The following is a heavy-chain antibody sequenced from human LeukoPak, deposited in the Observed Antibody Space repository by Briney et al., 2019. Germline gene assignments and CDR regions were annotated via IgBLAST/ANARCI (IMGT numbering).Heavy chain of an antibody. J-gene: IGHJ4*02. D-gene: IGHD3-22*01. CDR3: ARVLRYDDSSGYYAY. CDR1: GYTFTGSY. Sequence: ASVKVSCKASGYTFTGSYVHWVRQAPGQGLEWMGWINPNTGATNYAQALRGRVTMTRDTSINIFYMELSSLRTDDTAVYYCARVLRYDDSSGYYAYWGQGTLVTVSS. V-gene: IGHV1-2*02. CDR2: INPNTGAT.